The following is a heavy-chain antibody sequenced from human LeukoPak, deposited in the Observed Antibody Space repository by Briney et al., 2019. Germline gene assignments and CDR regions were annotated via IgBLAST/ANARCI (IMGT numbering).Heavy chain of an antibody. Sequence: SETLSLTCTVSGGSISNSGYYWGCIRQPPGKGLEWIGNIYYSGSTYYNPSLKSRVTISVDTSKHQFSLKMTSVTAADTAVYYCARAPFNYYQAFDPWGQGTLVTVSS. J-gene: IGHJ5*02. V-gene: IGHV4-39*01. CDR1: GGSISNSGYY. CDR3: ARAPFNYYQAFDP. D-gene: IGHD4-11*01. CDR2: IYYSGST.